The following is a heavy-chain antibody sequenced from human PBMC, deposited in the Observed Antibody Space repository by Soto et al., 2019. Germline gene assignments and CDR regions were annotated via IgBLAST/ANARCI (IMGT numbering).Heavy chain of an antibody. CDR2: ISPSLGIE. Sequence: QVQLLQSGAEVSKPGSSVKVSCMASGGTFSSCTISWVRQAPGQGLAWMGRISPSLGIENYAQKFKGSVTITADKSTSTAYMELSSLRSDGTAGDYCARDQEVLSGPYFQHWGQGTPVTVSS. CDR3: ARDQEVLSGPYFQH. J-gene: IGHJ1*01. V-gene: IGHV1-69*08. CDR1: GGTFSSCT. D-gene: IGHD3-10*01.